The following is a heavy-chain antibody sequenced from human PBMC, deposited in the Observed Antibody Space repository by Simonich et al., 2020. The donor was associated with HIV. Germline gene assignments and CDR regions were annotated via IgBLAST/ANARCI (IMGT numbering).Heavy chain of an antibody. CDR1: GITFSSYW. Sequence: EVQVVESGGFLVQPGGSLRLSCATSGITFSSYWMHWVRQAPGKGLVWVSRINSEGSSTSYADSVKGRFNISRDNAKNTLYLQMNSLRAEDTAVYYCARANWGYDYWGQGTLVTVSS. V-gene: IGHV3-74*01. CDR2: INSEGSST. J-gene: IGHJ4*02. D-gene: IGHD7-27*01. CDR3: ARANWGYDY.